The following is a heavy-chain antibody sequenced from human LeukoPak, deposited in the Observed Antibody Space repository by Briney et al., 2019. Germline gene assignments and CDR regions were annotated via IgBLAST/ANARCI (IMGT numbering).Heavy chain of an antibody. J-gene: IGHJ4*02. CDR1: GFTFSSYW. CDR2: VNSDGGTT. CDR3: AISRYSGTSLDY. D-gene: IGHD1-26*01. V-gene: IGHV3-74*01. Sequence: GGSLRLSCAASGFTFSSYWMHWVRQAPGKGLVWVSRVNSDGGTTTYADSVKGRFTISRDNAKSTLYLQMNSLRIEDTAVYYCAISRYSGTSLDYWGQGSLVTVPS.